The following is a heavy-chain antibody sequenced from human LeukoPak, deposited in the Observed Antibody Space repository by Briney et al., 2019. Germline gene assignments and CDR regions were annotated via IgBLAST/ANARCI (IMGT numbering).Heavy chain of an antibody. CDR2: INQNGSEK. CDR1: GFTFINYW. D-gene: IGHD2-2*01. Sequence: GGSLRLSCAASGFTFINYWMSWVRQAPPKGLNWVANINQNGSEKYYVDSVKGRFTISRDNAKNSLYLQMISLRAEDTAVYYCARGGAPYCSSTSCYEDRFDPWGQGTLVTVSS. CDR3: ARGGAPYCSSTSCYEDRFDP. J-gene: IGHJ5*02. V-gene: IGHV3-7*05.